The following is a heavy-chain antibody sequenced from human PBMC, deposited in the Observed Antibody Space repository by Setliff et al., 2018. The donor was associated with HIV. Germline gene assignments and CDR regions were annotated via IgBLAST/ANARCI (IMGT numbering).Heavy chain of an antibody. V-gene: IGHV4-61*09. Sequence: SETLSLTCTVSGPPIDVGSFFWTWIRQSAGRGLEWIGHMSASGSAKYNPTLQSRVTLSVDPSNNQFSLNLTPVTAADTAVYYCARRRSGSSYRFFNYWGLGSLVTVSS. CDR2: MSASGSA. CDR1: GPPIDVGSFF. D-gene: IGHD3-16*02. CDR3: ARRRSGSSYRFFNY. J-gene: IGHJ4*02.